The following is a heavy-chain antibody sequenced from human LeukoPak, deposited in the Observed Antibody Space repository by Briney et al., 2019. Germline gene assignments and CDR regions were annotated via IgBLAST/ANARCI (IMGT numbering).Heavy chain of an antibody. J-gene: IGHJ4*02. V-gene: IGHV4-39*02. CDR3: ARDLGYSDY. Sequence: PSETLSLTCTVSGGSISSSSYYWGWIRQPPGKGLEWIGSIYYSGSTYYNPSLKSRVTISVDTSKNQFSLKLSSVTAADTAVYFCARDLGYSDYWGQGTLVTVSS. CDR1: GGSISSSSYY. CDR2: IYYSGST. D-gene: IGHD2-15*01.